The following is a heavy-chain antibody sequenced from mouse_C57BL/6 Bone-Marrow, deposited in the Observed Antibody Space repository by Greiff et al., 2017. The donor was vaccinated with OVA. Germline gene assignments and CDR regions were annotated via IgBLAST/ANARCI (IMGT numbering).Heavy chain of an antibody. J-gene: IGHJ2*01. CDR3: TTYAQYYGSPFDY. V-gene: IGHV14-4*01. CDR1: GFNIKDDY. Sequence: EVQVVESGAELVRPGASVKLSCTASGFNIKDDYMHWVKQRPEQGLEWIGWIDPENGDTEYASKFQGKATITADTSSNTAYLQLSSLTSEDTAVYYCTTYAQYYGSPFDYWGQGTTLTVSS. CDR2: IDPENGDT. D-gene: IGHD1-1*01.